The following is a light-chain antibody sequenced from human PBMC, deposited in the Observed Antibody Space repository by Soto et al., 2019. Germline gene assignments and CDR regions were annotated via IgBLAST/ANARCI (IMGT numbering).Light chain of an antibody. V-gene: IGLV2-8*01. CDR3: SSYAGSNDRWV. Sequence: QSALTQPPSASGSHGQSVTISCTGTSSDIGAYYYVSWYQQHPGKAPKLMIHEVSKRPSGVPDRFSGSKSGNTASLTVSGLQAEDEADYYCSSYAGSNDRWVFGGGTKLTVL. CDR2: EVS. CDR1: SSDIGAYYY. J-gene: IGLJ3*02.